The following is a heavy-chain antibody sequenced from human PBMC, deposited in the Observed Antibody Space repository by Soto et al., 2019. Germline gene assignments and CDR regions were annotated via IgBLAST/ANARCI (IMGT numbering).Heavy chain of an antibody. CDR2: FSGRDATT. J-gene: IGHJ5*02. V-gene: IGHV3-23*01. D-gene: IGHD1-26*01. CDR3: VRTIVGATKGGWFDP. Sequence: EVQLSESGGGLVQPGGSLRLSCAASGFTFRSYTMSWVRQAPGKGLEWVSSFSGRDATTYYADSVKGRFTISRDNSKNTQYLQMNSLRAEDTALYFCVRTIVGATKGGWFDPWGQGALVTVSS. CDR1: GFTFRSYT.